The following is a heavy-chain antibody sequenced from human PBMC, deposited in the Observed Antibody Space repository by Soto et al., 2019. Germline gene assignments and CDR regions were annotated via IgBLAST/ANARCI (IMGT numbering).Heavy chain of an antibody. V-gene: IGHV4-4*02. CDR3: ARGHPIYGGARRPYYFDY. Sequence: PSETLSLTCAVSGDSISSSNWWSWVRQPPGKGLEWIGEILHDGSTNNNPSLKSRVTISVDTSKNQFSLKLSSVTAADTAVYYCARGHPIYGGARRPYYFDYWGHGTLVIVSS. CDR2: ILHDGST. D-gene: IGHD6-6*01. CDR1: GDSISSSNW. J-gene: IGHJ4*01.